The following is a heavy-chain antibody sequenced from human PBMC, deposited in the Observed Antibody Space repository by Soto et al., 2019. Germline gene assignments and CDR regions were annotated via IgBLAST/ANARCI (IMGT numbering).Heavy chain of an antibody. CDR1: GFTLSDYY. D-gene: IGHD3-10*01. Sequence: SGGGLVKIGGSLRLSCAASGFTLSDYYMTWIRQVPGKGLEWVSYISGSSTTIYYADSVKGRFTISRDNAKNSLYLQMNSLRAEDTAVYYCARDIRGAYWGQGTLVTVSS. J-gene: IGHJ4*02. V-gene: IGHV3-11*01. CDR3: ARDIRGAY. CDR2: ISGSSTTI.